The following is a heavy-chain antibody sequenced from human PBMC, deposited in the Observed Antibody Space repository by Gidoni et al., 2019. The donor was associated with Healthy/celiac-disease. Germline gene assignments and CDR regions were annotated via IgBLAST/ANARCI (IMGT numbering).Heavy chain of an antibody. CDR2: IIPIFGTA. CDR1: GGTFSTYA. CDR3: ASPAGGSGSYYNFRRRGYFQH. Sequence: QVQLVQPGAEVKKPGSSVKASCKASGGTFSTYAIRWVRQAPGQGLEWMGGIIPIFGTANYAQKFQGRVTITADESTSTAYMELSSLRSEDTAVYYCASPAGGSGSYYNFRRRGYFQHWGQGTLVTVSS. D-gene: IGHD3-10*01. V-gene: IGHV1-69*01. J-gene: IGHJ1*01.